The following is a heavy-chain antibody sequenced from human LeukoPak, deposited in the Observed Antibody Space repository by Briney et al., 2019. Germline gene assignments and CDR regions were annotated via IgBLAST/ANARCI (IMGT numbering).Heavy chain of an antibody. V-gene: IGHV3-74*01. D-gene: IGHD5-18*01. CDR3: ARRYSYGGYFDY. CDR1: GFTFSSYW. CDR2: INSDGSRT. Sequence: GGSLRLSCAASGFTFSSYWMHWVRQVPGEGLVWVSRINSDGSRTDYADSVKGRFTISRDNAKNTLYLQMNSLRAEDTAVYYCARRYSYGGYFDYWGQGTLVTVSS. J-gene: IGHJ4*02.